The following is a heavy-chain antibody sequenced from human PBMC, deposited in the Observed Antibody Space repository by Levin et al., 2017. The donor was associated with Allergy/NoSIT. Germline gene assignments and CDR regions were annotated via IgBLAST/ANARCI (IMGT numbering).Heavy chain of an antibody. V-gene: IGHV1-69*06. Sequence: KISCKASGGTFSSYGINWVRQAPGQGLEWMGGIIPIFDTAKYAQKFQDRVTITADKSTSTAYMELSSLRSEDTAVYYCARALQMYCSGGSCYSWFDPWGQGTLVSVSS. J-gene: IGHJ5*02. D-gene: IGHD2-15*01. CDR2: IIPIFDTA. CDR3: ARALQMYCSGGSCYSWFDP. CDR1: GGTFSSYG.